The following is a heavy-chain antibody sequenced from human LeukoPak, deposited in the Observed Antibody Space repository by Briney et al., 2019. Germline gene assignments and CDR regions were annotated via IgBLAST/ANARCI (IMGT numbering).Heavy chain of an antibody. CDR3: ARESGRVDIVATIRSFDY. V-gene: IGHV1-46*01. J-gene: IGHJ4*02. Sequence: ASVKVSCKASGYTFTSYYMHWVRQAPGQGLEWMGIINPSGGSTSYAQKFQGRVTMTRDMSTSTVYMELSSLRSDDTAVYYCARESGRVDIVATIRSFDYWGQGTLVTVSS. CDR1: GYTFTSYY. D-gene: IGHD5-12*01. CDR2: INPSGGST.